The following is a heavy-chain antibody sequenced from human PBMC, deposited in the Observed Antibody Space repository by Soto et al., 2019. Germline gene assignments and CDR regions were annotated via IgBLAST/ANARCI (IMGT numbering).Heavy chain of an antibody. CDR2: INNGGGT. Sequence: GASGKVSCKASQYTFTNFYLHCARQAPGQRPEWMGWINNGGGTIYAQKFQGRLTMTRDTSITTAYMELSRLTSDDTAFYYCATSSDWSPLLDHWGQGTLVTVSS. V-gene: IGHV1-2*02. J-gene: IGHJ4*02. CDR3: ATSSDWSPLLDH. CDR1: QYTFTNFY. D-gene: IGHD6-19*01.